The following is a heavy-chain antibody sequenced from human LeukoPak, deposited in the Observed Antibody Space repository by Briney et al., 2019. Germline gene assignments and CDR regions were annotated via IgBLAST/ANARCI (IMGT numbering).Heavy chain of an antibody. CDR3: ARDRAFDN. V-gene: IGHV3-66*01. J-gene: IGHJ4*02. D-gene: IGHD5-24*01. CDR2: IYSAGGT. Sequence: GGSLRLSCAASGFTFSSYAMSWVRQAPGKGLEWVSVIYSAGGTSYADSVKGRFTVSRDTSKNMIFLQMSSLRVEDTAVYYCARDRAFDNWGQGTLVTVSS. CDR1: GFTFSSYA.